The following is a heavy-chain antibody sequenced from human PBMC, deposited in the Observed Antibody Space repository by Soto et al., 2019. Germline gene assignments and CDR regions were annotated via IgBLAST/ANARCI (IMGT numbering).Heavy chain of an antibody. CDR2: IYHSGST. CDR1: GHSISSGFYY. D-gene: IGHD3-16*02. V-gene: IGHV4-38-2*01. J-gene: IGHJ4*02. Sequence: PSETLSLTCAVSGHSISSGFYYWGWIRQPPGKGLEWIGSIYHSGSTYYNPSLKSRVTMSVDTSKNQLSLKLSSVTAADTAVYYCARYRYRYSARFFDYWGQGTRVTVSP. CDR3: ARYRYRYSARFFDY.